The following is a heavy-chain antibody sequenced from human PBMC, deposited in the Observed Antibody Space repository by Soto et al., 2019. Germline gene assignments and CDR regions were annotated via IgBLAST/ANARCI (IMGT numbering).Heavy chain of an antibody. CDR3: ARSIVVAGTSYFQH. CDR2: INHSGST. Sequence: QVQLQQWGAGLLKPSETLSLTCAVYGGSFSGYYWSWIRQPPGKGLGWIGEINHSGSTNYNPSLKSRDTISVDTSKNQFSLMLSSVTAADTAVYYCARSIVVAGTSYFQHWGQGTLVTVFS. D-gene: IGHD6-19*01. V-gene: IGHV4-34*01. CDR1: GGSFSGYY. J-gene: IGHJ1*01.